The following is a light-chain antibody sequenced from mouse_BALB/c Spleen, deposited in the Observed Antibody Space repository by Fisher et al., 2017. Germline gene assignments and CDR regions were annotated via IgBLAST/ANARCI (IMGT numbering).Light chain of an antibody. CDR1: SSVSY. J-gene: IGKJ5*01. CDR2: DTS. CDR3: QQWSSNPLT. V-gene: IGKV4-59*01. Sequence: IVITQTTALMSASPGEKVTMTCSASSSVSYMHWYQQKSGTSPKRWIYDTSKLASGVPARFSGSGSGTSYSLTISRMEAEDAATYYCQQWSSNPLTFGAGTKLELK.